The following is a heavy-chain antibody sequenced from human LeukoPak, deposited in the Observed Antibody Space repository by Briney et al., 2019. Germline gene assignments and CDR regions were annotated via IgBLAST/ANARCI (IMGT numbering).Heavy chain of an antibody. J-gene: IGHJ4*02. Sequence: PGGSLRLSCAASGFTVSSDNMSWVRQAPGKGLEWVSVIYSGGNAYYADSVKGRFTISRDNSKNTLFLQMNSLRAEDTAVYYCARAWGVRGVFDYWGQGTLVTVSS. CDR3: ARAWGVRGVFDY. D-gene: IGHD3-10*01. V-gene: IGHV3-66*01. CDR2: IYSGGNA. CDR1: GFTVSSDN.